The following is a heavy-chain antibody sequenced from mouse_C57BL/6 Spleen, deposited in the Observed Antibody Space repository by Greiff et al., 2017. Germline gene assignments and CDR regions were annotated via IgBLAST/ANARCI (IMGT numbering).Heavy chain of an antibody. J-gene: IGHJ1*03. V-gene: IGHV10-3*01. CDR3: VREGYGSSYDWYFDV. CDR1: GFTFNTYA. Sequence: EVKLVESGGGLVQPKGSLKLSCAASGFTFNTYAMHWVRQAPGKGLEWVARIRRKSSNYATYYADSVKDRFTISRDDSQSMLYLQMNNLKTEDTAMYYCVREGYGSSYDWYFDVWGTGTTVTVSS. D-gene: IGHD1-1*01. CDR2: IRRKSSNYAT.